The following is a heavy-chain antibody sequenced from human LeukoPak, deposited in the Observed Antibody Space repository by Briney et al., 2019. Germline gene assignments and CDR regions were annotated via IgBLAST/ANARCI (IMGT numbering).Heavy chain of an antibody. CDR3: ARGSSTWHHLLDY. CDR1: GYIFSSYA. D-gene: IGHD6-13*01. CDR2: INTNTGKP. J-gene: IGHJ4*02. V-gene: IGHV7-4-1*02. Sequence: ASVTVSCKASGYIFSSYAMNWVRQAPGQGLEWMGWINTNTGKPTYAQDFTGQFVFSLDTSVSTAYLQISSLKAEDTAVYYCARGSSTWHHLLDYWGQGTLVTVSS.